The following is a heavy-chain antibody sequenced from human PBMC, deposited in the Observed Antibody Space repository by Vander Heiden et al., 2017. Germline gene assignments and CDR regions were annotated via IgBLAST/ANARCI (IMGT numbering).Heavy chain of an antibody. D-gene: IGHD5-12*01. CDR1: GFTFSGSA. J-gene: IGHJ6*02. Sequence: EVQLVESGGGLVQPGGSLKLSCAASGFTFSGSAMHWVRQASGKGLGWVGRIRSKANSYATAYAAAVKGRFTISRDDSKNTAYLQMNSLKTEDTAVYYCTRQRDGYNYGYYYYYGMDVWGQGTTVTVSS. CDR2: IRSKANSYAT. CDR3: TRQRDGYNYGYYYYYGMDV. V-gene: IGHV3-73*02.